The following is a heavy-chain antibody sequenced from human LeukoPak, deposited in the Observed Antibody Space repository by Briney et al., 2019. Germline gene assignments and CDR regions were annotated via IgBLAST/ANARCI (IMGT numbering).Heavy chain of an antibody. V-gene: IGHV4-34*01. J-gene: IGHJ4*02. Sequence: SETLSLTCAVYGGSFSGYYWSWIRQPPGKGLEWIGEINHSGSTNYNPSLKSRVTISVDTSKNQFSLKLSSVTAADTPVYYCARGKEAGSGWYYDYWGQGTLVTVSS. D-gene: IGHD6-19*01. CDR1: GGSFSGYY. CDR2: INHSGST. CDR3: ARGKEAGSGWYYDY.